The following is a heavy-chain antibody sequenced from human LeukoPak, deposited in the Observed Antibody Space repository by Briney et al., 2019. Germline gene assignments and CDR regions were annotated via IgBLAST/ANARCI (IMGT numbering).Heavy chain of an antibody. J-gene: IGHJ6*02. CDR3: ARRIAVAGTRPYYYYGMDV. CDR1: GGSISSYY. Sequence: SETLSLTCTVSGGSISSYYWSWIRQPPRKGLEWIGYIYYSGSTNYNPSLKSRVTISVDTSKNQFSLKLSSVTAADTAVYYCARRIAVAGTRPYYYYGMDVWGQGTTVTVSS. CDR2: IYYSGST. V-gene: IGHV4-59*08. D-gene: IGHD6-19*01.